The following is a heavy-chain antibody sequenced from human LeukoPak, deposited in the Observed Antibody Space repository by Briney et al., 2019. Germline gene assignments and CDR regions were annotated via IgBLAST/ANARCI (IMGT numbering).Heavy chain of an antibody. CDR2: ISGSGGST. V-gene: IGHV3-23*01. J-gene: IGHJ5*02. CDR3: ASGGKYYDSSGYPTTWFDP. CDR1: GFTFSSYA. D-gene: IGHD3-22*01. Sequence: GGSLRLSCAASGFTFSSYAMSWVRQAPGKGLEWVSAISGSGGSTYYADSVKGRFTISRDNSKNTLYLQMNSLRAEDTAVYYCASGGKYYDSSGYPTTWFDPWGQGTLVTVSS.